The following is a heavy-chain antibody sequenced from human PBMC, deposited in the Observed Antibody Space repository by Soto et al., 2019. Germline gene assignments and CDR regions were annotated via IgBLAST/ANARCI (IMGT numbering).Heavy chain of an antibody. J-gene: IGHJ5*02. CDR2: INHSGST. CDR3: ARSRARGRASYYYGSGSYPAGFDP. D-gene: IGHD3-10*01. CDR1: GGSISSSSYY. V-gene: IGHV4-39*07. Sequence: SETLSLTCTVSGGSISSSSYYWGWLRQPPGKGLEWIGEINHSGSTNYNPSLKSRVTISVDTSKNQFSLKLSSVTAADTAVYYCARSRARGRASYYYGSGSYPAGFDPWGQGTLVTVSS.